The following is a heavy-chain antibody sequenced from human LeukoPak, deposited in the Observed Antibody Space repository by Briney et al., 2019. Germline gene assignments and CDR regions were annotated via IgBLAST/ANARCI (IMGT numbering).Heavy chain of an antibody. J-gene: IGHJ4*02. V-gene: IGHV4-4*07. CDR1: GGSISSYY. CDR3: ARDGGGRLEYFFDY. D-gene: IGHD3-3*01. Sequence: SETLSLTCTVSGGSISSYYWSWIRQPAGKGLEWIGRIYYSGSTYYNPSLKSRVTISVDTSKNQFSLKLNSVTAADTAVYFCARDGGGRLEYFFDYWGQGTLVTVSS. CDR2: IYYSGST.